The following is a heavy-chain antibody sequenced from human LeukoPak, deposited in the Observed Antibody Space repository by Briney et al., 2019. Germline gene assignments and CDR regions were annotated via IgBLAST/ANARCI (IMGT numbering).Heavy chain of an antibody. D-gene: IGHD4-23*01. CDR1: GVSISSYY. Sequence: RSSETLSLTCTVSGVSISSYYLSWIRQPAGKGLEWIGRIYTNGSTNYNLPLKNRVTMSVDTSKNQFSLKPSSVTAADTAVYYCARDRGDGGKGYNWFDPWGQGTLVTVSS. CDR2: IYTNGST. V-gene: IGHV4-4*07. CDR3: ARDRGDGGKGYNWFDP. J-gene: IGHJ5*02.